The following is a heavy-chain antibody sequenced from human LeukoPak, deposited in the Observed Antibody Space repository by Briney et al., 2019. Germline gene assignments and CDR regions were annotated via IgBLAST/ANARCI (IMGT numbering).Heavy chain of an antibody. CDR1: GYSFFSYY. J-gene: IGHJ4*02. CDR3: ARGPETGSFDY. Sequence: ASVKVSCKASGYSFFSYYIHWVRQAPGQGLQWMGKINPSGGTTTYAQKFQDRVTMTRDMSTSTVYMELSSLNSEDTALYYCARGPETGSFDYWGQGTLDTVSS. CDR2: INPSGGTT. D-gene: IGHD1-26*01. V-gene: IGHV1-46*01.